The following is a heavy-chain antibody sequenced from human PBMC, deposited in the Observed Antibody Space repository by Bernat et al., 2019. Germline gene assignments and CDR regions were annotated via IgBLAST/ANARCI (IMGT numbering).Heavy chain of an antibody. D-gene: IGHD6-13*01. CDR2: IWYDGSNR. CDR3: ARAGGIAAAGTLDY. J-gene: IGHJ4*02. Sequence: QVQLVESGGGVVQPGRSLRLSCAASGFTFSNYGMHWVRQAPGKGLEWVAVIWYDGSNRYYADSVKGRFTISRDNAKNSLYLQMNSLRAEDTAVYYCARAGGIAAAGTLDYWGQGTLVTVSS. V-gene: IGHV3-33*01. CDR1: GFTFSNYG.